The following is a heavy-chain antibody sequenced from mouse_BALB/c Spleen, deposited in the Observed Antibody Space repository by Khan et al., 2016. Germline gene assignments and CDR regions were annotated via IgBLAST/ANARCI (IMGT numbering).Heavy chain of an antibody. J-gene: IGHJ2*01. Sequence: QVQLKQSGSELMKPGASVKISCKATGYTFSNYWIEWIIQRPGHGLEWIGEIFPGSGSPNYYEKCKGKTTFTADTSSNTAYMHLSSLTPEDSAVYYCARNYKYDNKYYFDYWGQGTTLTVSS. CDR3: ARNYKYDNKYYFDY. D-gene: IGHD2-14*01. V-gene: IGHV1-9*01. CDR1: GYTFSNYW. CDR2: IFPGSGSP.